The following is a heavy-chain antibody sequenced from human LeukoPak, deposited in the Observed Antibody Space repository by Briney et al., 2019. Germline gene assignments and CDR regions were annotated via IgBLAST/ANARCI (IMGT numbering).Heavy chain of an antibody. D-gene: IGHD3-22*01. CDR1: GGSISSGSYY. CDR2: IYTSGST. CDR3: ARVADYYESSGYYDY. V-gene: IGHV4-61*02. Sequence: PSETLSLTCTVSGGSISSGSYYWSWIRQPAGTGLEWIGRIYTSGSTNYNPSLKSRVTISVDTSKNQFSLKLSSVTAADTAVYYCARVADYYESSGYYDYWGQGTLVTVSS. J-gene: IGHJ4*02.